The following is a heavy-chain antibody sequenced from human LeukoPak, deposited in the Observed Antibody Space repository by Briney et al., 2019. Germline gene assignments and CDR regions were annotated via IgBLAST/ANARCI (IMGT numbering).Heavy chain of an antibody. Sequence: ASVKVSCKASGYTFTSYAMQWVRQAPGQRLEWMGWINAGNGNTKYSQKFQGRVTITRDTSASTGYMELSSLGSEDTAVYYCAREEHSSSSDFGYWGQGTLVTVSS. V-gene: IGHV1-3*01. CDR1: GYTFTSYA. J-gene: IGHJ4*02. CDR3: AREEHSSSSDFGY. D-gene: IGHD6-6*01. CDR2: INAGNGNT.